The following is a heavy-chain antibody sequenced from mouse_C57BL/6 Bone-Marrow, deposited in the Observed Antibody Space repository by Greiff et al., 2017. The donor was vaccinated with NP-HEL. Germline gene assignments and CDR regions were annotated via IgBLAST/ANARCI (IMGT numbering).Heavy chain of an antibody. CDR1: GFSLSTSGMG. CDR3: ARSPSYGSSPYWYFDV. D-gene: IGHD1-1*01. Sequence: QVTLKESGPGILQSSQTLSLTCSFSGFSLSTSGMGVSWIRQPSGKGLEWLAHIYWDDDKRYNPSLKSRLTISKDTSRNQVFLKITSVDTADTATYYCARSPSYGSSPYWYFDVWGTGTTVTVSS. CDR2: IYWDDDK. V-gene: IGHV8-12*01. J-gene: IGHJ1*03.